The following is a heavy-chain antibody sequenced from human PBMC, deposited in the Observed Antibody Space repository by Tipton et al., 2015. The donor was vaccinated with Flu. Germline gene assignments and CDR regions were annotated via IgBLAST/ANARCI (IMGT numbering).Heavy chain of an antibody. Sequence: LRLSCTVSGGSISSYYWAWIRQPAGKGLEWIGRIYTCGSTKYNPSLESRVTMSVDTSKNHFSLKLSSLTAADTAVYYCARGSGSGTYMIFDFWGQGTLATVSS. CDR2: IYTCGST. CDR1: GGSISSYY. J-gene: IGHJ4*02. V-gene: IGHV4-4*07. CDR3: ARGSGSGTYMIFDF. D-gene: IGHD3-10*01.